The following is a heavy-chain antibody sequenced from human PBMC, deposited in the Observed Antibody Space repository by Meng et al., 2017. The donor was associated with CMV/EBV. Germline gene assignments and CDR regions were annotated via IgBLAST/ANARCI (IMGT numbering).Heavy chain of an antibody. D-gene: IGHD2-2*02. CDR3: AREMAAIEDYYYGMDV. CDR2: ISAYNGNT. CDR1: GYTFTSYG. J-gene: IGHJ6*02. V-gene: IGHV1-18*01. Sequence: ASVMVSCKASGYTFTSYGISWVRQAPGQGLEWMGWISAYNGNTNYAQKLQGSVTMTTDTSTSTAYMELRSLRSDDTAVYYCAREMAAIEDYYYGMDVWGQGTTVTVSS.